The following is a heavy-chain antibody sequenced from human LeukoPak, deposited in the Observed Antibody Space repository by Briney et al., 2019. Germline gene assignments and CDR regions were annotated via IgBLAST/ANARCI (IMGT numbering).Heavy chain of an antibody. CDR3: ARVVGGTYGGDS. CDR2: ISSSGGST. J-gene: IGHJ4*02. V-gene: IGHV3-23*01. CDR1: GFTFNNHA. D-gene: IGHD1-26*01. Sequence: PGGSLRLSCAASGFTFNNHAMSWVRQAPGKGLEWVSSISSSGGSTYYADSVRGRFTISRDSSKNILYLLMNSLRADDTAIYYCARVVGGTYGGDSWGQGTLVTVSS.